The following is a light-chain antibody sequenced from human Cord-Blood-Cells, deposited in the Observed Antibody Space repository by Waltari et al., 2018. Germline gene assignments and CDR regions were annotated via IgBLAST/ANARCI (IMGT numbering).Light chain of an antibody. CDR1: SSDVGCYNL. CDR2: EGS. CDR3: CSYEGSRV. Sequence: SALTQPASVSGSPGQSITISCTGTSSDVGCYNLVSWYQQHPGKAPKLLTYEGSKRPSVVSNGVSGSESGNTACLTRCGLQAEYAADYCCCSYEGSRVFCGRTKLTDL. V-gene: IGLV2-23*01. J-gene: IGLJ3*02.